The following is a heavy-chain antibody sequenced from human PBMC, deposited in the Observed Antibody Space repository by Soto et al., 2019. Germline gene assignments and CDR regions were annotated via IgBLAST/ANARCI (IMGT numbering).Heavy chain of an antibody. D-gene: IGHD4-4*01. CDR3: ASIGRSDHSSDY. Sequence: ASVKVSCKTFGNTFTNYAMHWARQAPGQGLEWMGWINAGNGNTKYSQKFQGRVTITRDTSASTAYIELSSLRSEDTAVYYCASIGRSDHSSDYWGQGALVTVSS. CDR2: INAGNGNT. J-gene: IGHJ4*02. V-gene: IGHV1-3*01. CDR1: GNTFTNYA.